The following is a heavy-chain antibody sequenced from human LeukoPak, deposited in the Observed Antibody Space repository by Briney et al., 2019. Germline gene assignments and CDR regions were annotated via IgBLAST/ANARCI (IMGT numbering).Heavy chain of an antibody. D-gene: IGHD1-1*01. J-gene: IGHJ3*01. Sequence: GGSLRLSCAASRFIFSKYAMSWVRQAPGKGLEWVSGISASGVYTYYADSVKGRFPVSRDNYKSTLYLQIDSLRADDTAVYYCAKPDGLESVTSNYAFHVWGQGTMVTVSS. CDR1: RFIFSKYA. CDR3: AKPDGLESVTSNYAFHV. CDR2: ISASGVYT. V-gene: IGHV3-23*01.